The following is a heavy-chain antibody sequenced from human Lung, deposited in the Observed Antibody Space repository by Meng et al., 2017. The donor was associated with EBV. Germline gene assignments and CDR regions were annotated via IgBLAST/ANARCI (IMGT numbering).Heavy chain of an antibody. Sequence: QENLLQSGSELKKPGASGKVSCKASGYPFSTYTINWARQAHGRGLEWMGWISTNTGTPTYTQGFTGRFVFSLDTSVSTAYLQISSLKAEDTAVYYCARGGNFDPWGQGTLVTVSS. V-gene: IGHV7-4-1*02. J-gene: IGHJ5*02. CDR1: GYPFSTYT. CDR2: ISTNTGTP. D-gene: IGHD2/OR15-2a*01. CDR3: ARGGNFDP.